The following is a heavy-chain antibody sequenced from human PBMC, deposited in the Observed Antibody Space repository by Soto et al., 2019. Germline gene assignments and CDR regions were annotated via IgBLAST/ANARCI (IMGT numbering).Heavy chain of an antibody. CDR3: AREPSGYCSGGSCYDH. CDR2: IYYSGST. CDR1: GGSISSGDYY. Sequence: SETLSLTCTVSGGSISSGDYYWSWIRQPPGKGLEWIGYIYYSGSTYYNPSLKSRVTISVDTSKNQFSLKLSSVTGADTAVYYCAREPSGYCSGGSCYDHWGQRTLVTVSS. V-gene: IGHV4-30-4*01. J-gene: IGHJ5*02. D-gene: IGHD2-15*01.